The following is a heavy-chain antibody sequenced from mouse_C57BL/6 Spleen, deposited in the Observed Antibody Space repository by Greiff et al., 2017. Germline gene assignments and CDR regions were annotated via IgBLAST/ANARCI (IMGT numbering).Heavy chain of an antibody. CDR2: INPNYGTT. Sequence: VQLQQSGPELVKPGASVKISCKASGYSFTDYTMNWVKQSNGKSLEWIGVINPNYGTTSYKQKFKGKATLTVDQSSSTAYMQLNSLTSEDSAVYCCARGGYYGSSWGYFDYWGQGTTRTVSA. V-gene: IGHV1-39*01. CDR3: ARGGYYGSSWGYFDY. CDR1: GYSFTDYT. J-gene: IGHJ2*01. D-gene: IGHD1-1*01.